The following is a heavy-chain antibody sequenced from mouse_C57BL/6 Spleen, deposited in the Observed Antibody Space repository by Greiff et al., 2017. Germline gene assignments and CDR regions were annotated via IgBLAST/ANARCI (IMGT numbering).Heavy chain of an antibody. V-gene: IGHV1-22*01. D-gene: IGHD2-1*01. CDR2: INPNNGGT. Sequence: VQLQQSGPELVKPGASVKMSCKASGYTFTDYNMHWVKQSHGKSLEWIGYINPNNGGTSYNQKFKGKATLTVNKSSSTAYMELRSLTSEDSAVYYCAREGLLSHWYFDVWGTGTTVTVSS. J-gene: IGHJ1*03. CDR1: GYTFTDYN. CDR3: AREGLLSHWYFDV.